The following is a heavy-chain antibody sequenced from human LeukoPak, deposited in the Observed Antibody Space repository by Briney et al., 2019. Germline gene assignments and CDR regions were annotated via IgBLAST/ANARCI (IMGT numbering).Heavy chain of an antibody. D-gene: IGHD2/OR15-2a*01. V-gene: IGHV4-39*01. CDR3: ARHTSPHNWFDP. CDR2: IYYSGSN. J-gene: IGHJ5*02. CDR1: GGSISSYY. Sequence: PSETLSLTCTVSGGSISSYYWGWIRQPPGKGLEWIGSIYYSGSNYYNPSLKSRVTISVDTSKNQFSLKLSSVTAADTAVYYCARHTSPHNWFDPWGQGTLVTVSS.